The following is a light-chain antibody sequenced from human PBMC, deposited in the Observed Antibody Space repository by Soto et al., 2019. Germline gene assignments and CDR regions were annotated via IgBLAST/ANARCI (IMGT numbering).Light chain of an antibody. Sequence: EIVLTQSPATLSLSHGETATLSGRASQSVNIYLAWYQQKPGQAPRLLIYGASIRATGIPDRFSGSGSETDFTLTISRLEPEDFALYYCQQYGSSAPITFGQGTRLEIK. CDR1: QSVNIY. CDR2: GAS. V-gene: IGKV3-20*01. CDR3: QQYGSSAPIT. J-gene: IGKJ5*01.